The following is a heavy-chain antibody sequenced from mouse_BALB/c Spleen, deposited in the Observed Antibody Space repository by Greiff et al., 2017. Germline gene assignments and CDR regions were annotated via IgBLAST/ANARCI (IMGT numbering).Heavy chain of an antibody. V-gene: IGHV1-80*01. CDR1: GYAFSSYW. CDR2: IYPGDGDT. Sequence: VKLQESGAELVRPGSSVKISCKASGYAFSSYWMNWVKQRPGQGLEWIGQIYPGDGDTNYNGKFKGKATLTADKSSSTAYLQLSSLTSEDTAVYYCAFYDYDGAYWGQGTLVTVSA. J-gene: IGHJ3*01. CDR3: AFYDYDGAY. D-gene: IGHD2-4*01.